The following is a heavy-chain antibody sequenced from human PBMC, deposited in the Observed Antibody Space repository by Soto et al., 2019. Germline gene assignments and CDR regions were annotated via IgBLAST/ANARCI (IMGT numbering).Heavy chain of an antibody. CDR1: GGTFSSYT. CDR3: ARGNHRWLQLWYFDL. Sequence: QVQLVQSGAEVKKPGSSVTVSCKASGGTFSSYTIRWLRQAPGQGLEWMGGIIPIFGTANYAQKFQGRVTITADESTSTAYMELSSLRSEDTAVYYCARGNHRWLQLWYFDLWGRGTLVTVSS. J-gene: IGHJ2*01. CDR2: IIPIFGTA. V-gene: IGHV1-69*12. D-gene: IGHD5-12*01.